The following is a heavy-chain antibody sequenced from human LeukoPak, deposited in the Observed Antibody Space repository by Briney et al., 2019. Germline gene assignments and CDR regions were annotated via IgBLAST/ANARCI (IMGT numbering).Heavy chain of an antibody. J-gene: IGHJ3*02. V-gene: IGHV3-21*01. CDR2: ISSSSSYI. CDR3: AREGYYDFWSGPDAFDI. CDR1: GFTFSSYS. Sequence: GGSLRLSCAASGFTFSSYSMNLVRQAPGKGLEWVSSISSSSSYIYYADSVKGRFTISRDNAKNSLYLQMNSLRAEDTAVYYCAREGYYDFWSGPDAFDIWGQGTMVTVSS. D-gene: IGHD3-3*01.